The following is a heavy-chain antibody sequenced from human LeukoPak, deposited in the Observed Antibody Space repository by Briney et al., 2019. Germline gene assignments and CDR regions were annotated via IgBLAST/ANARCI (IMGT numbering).Heavy chain of an antibody. V-gene: IGHV1-69*05. Sequence: SVKVSCKASGGTFSSYAISWVRQAPGQGLEWMGGIIPIFGTANYAQKFQGRVTITTDESTSTAYMELSSLRSEDTAVYYCARKTYYDFWSDPGAFDIWGQGTMVTVSS. CDR1: GGTFSSYA. D-gene: IGHD3-3*01. CDR2: IIPIFGTA. CDR3: ARKTYYDFWSDPGAFDI. J-gene: IGHJ3*02.